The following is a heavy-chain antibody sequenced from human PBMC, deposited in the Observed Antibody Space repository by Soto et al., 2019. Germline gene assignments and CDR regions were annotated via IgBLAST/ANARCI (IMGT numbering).Heavy chain of an antibody. V-gene: IGHV4-34*01. CDR3: ATRITVFGLLIPPFDP. D-gene: IGHD3-3*01. Sequence: SETLSLTCAVYGGSVNGYYWNWIRQPPGKGLEWIGEINHTGGTHYNPSLKSRVTMSVDTSKNQFSLRLSSVTAADTAIYYCATRITVFGLLIPPFDPWGQGTQDTVPQ. J-gene: IGHJ5*02. CDR1: GGSVNGYY. CDR2: INHTGGT.